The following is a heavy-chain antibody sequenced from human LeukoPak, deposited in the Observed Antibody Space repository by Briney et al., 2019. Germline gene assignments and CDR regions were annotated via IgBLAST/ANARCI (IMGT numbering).Heavy chain of an antibody. J-gene: IGHJ5*02. CDR3: ARAYSSSWYWNWFDP. Sequence: SETLSLTCAVYGGSFSNYYWSWIRQPPGKGLGWIGEINHSGSTHYNPSLKSRVTISVDTSKNQFSLKVSSVSAADTAVYYCARAYSSSWYWNWFDPWGQGTLVTVSS. D-gene: IGHD6-13*01. V-gene: IGHV4-34*01. CDR1: GGSFSNYY. CDR2: INHSGST.